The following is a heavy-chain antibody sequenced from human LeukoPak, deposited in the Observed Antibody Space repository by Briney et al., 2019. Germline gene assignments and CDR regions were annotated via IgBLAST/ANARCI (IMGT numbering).Heavy chain of an antibody. Sequence: AASVKVSCKASGYTFTSYAMNWVRQAPGQGLEWMGWINTNTGNPTYAQGFTGRFVFSLDTSVSTAYLQISSLKAEDTAVYYCARELYSSSWYLDYYYGMDVWGQGTTVTVSS. CDR3: ARELYSSSWYLDYYYGMDV. D-gene: IGHD6-13*01. CDR2: INTNTGNP. J-gene: IGHJ6*02. V-gene: IGHV7-4-1*02. CDR1: GYTFTSYA.